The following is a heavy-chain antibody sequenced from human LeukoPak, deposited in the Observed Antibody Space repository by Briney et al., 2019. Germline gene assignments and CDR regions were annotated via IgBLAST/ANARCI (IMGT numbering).Heavy chain of an antibody. D-gene: IGHD6-6*01. V-gene: IGHV4-61*02. CDR3: AGKRLVKPSIAARPFDY. CDR1: GGSISSGSYY. CDR2: IYTSGST. Sequence: SETLSLTCTVSGGSISSGSYYWSWIRQPAGKGLEWIGRIYTSGSTNYNPSLKSRVTMSVDTSKNQFSLKLSSVTAADTAVYYCAGKRLVKPSIAARPFDYWGQGTLVTVSS. J-gene: IGHJ4*02.